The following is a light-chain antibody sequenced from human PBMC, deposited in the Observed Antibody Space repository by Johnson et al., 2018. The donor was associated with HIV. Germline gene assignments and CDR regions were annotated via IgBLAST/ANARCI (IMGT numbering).Light chain of an antibody. J-gene: IGLJ1*01. CDR1: SSNIGNNY. CDR2: DNN. CDR3: RTWDSSLRSGF. Sequence: QSVLTQPPSVSAAPGQKVTISCSGSSSNIGNNYVSRYQQLPGTAPKLLIYDNNKRPSGTPDRFSGSKSGTSATLGITGLQTGDEADYYCRTWDSSLRSGFFGTGTKVTVL. V-gene: IGLV1-51*01.